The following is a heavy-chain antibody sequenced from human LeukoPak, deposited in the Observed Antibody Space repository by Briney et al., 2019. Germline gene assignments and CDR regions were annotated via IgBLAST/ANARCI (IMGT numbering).Heavy chain of an antibody. CDR2: ISSSGSYI. Sequence: GGSLRLSCAASGFTFSDYNMRWIRQAPGKGLEWVSFISSSGSYIYFADSVNGRFTISRDNAKNSLYLQMNSLRAEDTAVYYCARDSLTGYYYDYWGQGTLVTVSS. J-gene: IGHJ4*02. D-gene: IGHD3-9*01. V-gene: IGHV3-11*04. CDR1: GFTFSDYN. CDR3: ARDSLTGYYYDY.